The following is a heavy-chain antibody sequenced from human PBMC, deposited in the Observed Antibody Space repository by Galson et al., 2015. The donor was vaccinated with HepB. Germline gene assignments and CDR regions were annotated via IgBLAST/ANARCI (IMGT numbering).Heavy chain of an antibody. CDR3: ARDRSGYRYCGGDCYPGYYYYMDV. D-gene: IGHD2-21*01. J-gene: IGHJ6*03. V-gene: IGHV1-69*13. CDR1: GGTFSSYA. CDR2: IIPIFGTA. Sequence: SVKVSCKASGGTFSSYAISWVRQAPGQGLEWMGGIIPIFGTANYAQKFQGRVTITADESTSTAYMELSSLRSEDTAVYYCARDRSGYRYCGGDCYPGYYYYMDVWGKGTTVTVSS.